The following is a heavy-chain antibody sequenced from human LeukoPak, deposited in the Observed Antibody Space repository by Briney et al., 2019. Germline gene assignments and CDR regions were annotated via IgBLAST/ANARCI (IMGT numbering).Heavy chain of an antibody. D-gene: IGHD1-7*01. CDR2: ISGSGGST. J-gene: IGHJ4*02. Sequence: GGSLRLSCAASGFTFSSYAMSWVRQAPGKGLEWVSAISGSGGSTYCADSVKGRFTISRDNSKNTLYLHMNSLRAEDTAVYYCAKTPQRITGTTFDYWGQGTLVTVSS. CDR3: AKTPQRITGTTFDY. CDR1: GFTFSSYA. V-gene: IGHV3-23*01.